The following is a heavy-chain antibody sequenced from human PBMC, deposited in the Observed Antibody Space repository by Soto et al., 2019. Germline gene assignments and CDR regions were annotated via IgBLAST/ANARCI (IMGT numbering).Heavy chain of an antibody. Sequence: QVQLEQAGAEVKKPGSSVKVSCKASGGTFSPSAISWVRQAPGQGLEWMGGIMPVFPTPDYAQKFQRKVTITADEPTSTAYMESRELRSDDTAVNYIERYTDRLQLGVNYYYLVDVWGQGTTVTVSS. CDR1: GGTFSPSA. CDR2: IMPVFPTP. CDR3: ERYTDRLQLGVNYYYLVDV. V-gene: IGHV1-69*12. D-gene: IGHD5-18*01. J-gene: IGHJ6*02.